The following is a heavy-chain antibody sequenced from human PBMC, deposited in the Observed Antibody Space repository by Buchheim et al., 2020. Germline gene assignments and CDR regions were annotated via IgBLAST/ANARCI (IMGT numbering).Heavy chain of an antibody. D-gene: IGHD2-2*01. Sequence: QVQLVQSGAEVKKPGASVKVSCKASGYTFTGYYMHWVRQAPGQGLEWMGWINPNSGGTNYAQKFQGWVTMTRDTSISTAYMELSRLRSDDTAVYYCARDSIVVVPAAKDYYYYGMDVWGQGTT. J-gene: IGHJ6*02. V-gene: IGHV1-2*04. CDR2: INPNSGGT. CDR3: ARDSIVVVPAAKDYYYYGMDV. CDR1: GYTFTGYY.